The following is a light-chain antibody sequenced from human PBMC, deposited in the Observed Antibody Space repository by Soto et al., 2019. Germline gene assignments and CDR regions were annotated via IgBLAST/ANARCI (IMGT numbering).Light chain of an antibody. CDR1: QSISTF. Sequence: DIQMTQSPSSLSASVGDRVSVTCRASQSISTFLNWYQQRPGGAPKLLIYAASSLQSGVPSRFSGSASGADFTLTIGRPQPEDFATYYCQQSYTTPRTFGQGTKVEVK. CDR2: AAS. CDR3: QQSYTTPRT. V-gene: IGKV1-39*01. J-gene: IGKJ1*01.